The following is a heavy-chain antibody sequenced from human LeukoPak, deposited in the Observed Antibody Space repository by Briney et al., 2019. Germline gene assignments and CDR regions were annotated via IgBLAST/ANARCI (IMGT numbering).Heavy chain of an antibody. J-gene: IGHJ5*02. Sequence: GASVKVTCKASGYTFTTYDINWVRQATGQGLELMGWMNPNRGNTGYAQQFQGRVTMTRNTSITTAYMVLSSLRSEDTAVYYCARGRGSGHKENWFDPWGQGTLVTVSS. V-gene: IGHV1-8*01. D-gene: IGHD6-19*01. CDR2: MNPNRGNT. CDR3: ARGRGSGHKENWFDP. CDR1: GYTFTTYD.